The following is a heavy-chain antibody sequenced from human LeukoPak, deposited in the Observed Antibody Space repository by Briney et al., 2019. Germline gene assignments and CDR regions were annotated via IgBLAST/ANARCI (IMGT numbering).Heavy chain of an antibody. V-gene: IGHV3-53*01. D-gene: IGHD5-24*01. J-gene: IGHJ4*02. CDR1: GFTVSSYY. CDR2: IYSGGST. CDR3: ARGAGYNYPYYFDY. Sequence: PGGSLRLSCAASGFTVSSYYMSWVRQAPGKGLEWVSVIYSGGSTYYADSVEGRFTISRDNSKNTLYLQMNSLRAEDTAVYYCARGAGYNYPYYFDYWGQGTLVTVSS.